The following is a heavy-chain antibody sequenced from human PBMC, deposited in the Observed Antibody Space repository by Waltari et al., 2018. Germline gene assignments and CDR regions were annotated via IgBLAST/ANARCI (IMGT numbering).Heavy chain of an antibody. J-gene: IGHJ6*02. V-gene: IGHV3-23*01. CDR1: GFTFNTYA. D-gene: IGHD3-10*01. CDR3: TKRGSLYYYGMDV. CDR2: SSGGGTST. Sequence: EVQLLESGGGLVQPGGSLRLSCEASGFTFNTYAMSWVRQAPGRGLEWVSASSGGGTSTFYADSVKGRFTISRDSSKNTLYLHMNSLRAEDTAIYYCTKRGSLYYYGMDVWGQGTTVTVSS.